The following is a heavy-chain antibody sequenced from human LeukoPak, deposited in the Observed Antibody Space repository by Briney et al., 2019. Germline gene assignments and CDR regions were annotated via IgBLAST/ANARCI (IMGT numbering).Heavy chain of an antibody. Sequence: SETLSLTCSVSGGSISSTGYYWGWVRQPPGKGLEWIGSMYYRGTTYHNAFLKSRVTISVDTSKNQFSLNLTSVIAADTAVYYCARLAWGRLDYWGQGTLVTVSS. CDR3: ARLAWGRLDY. CDR2: MYYRGTT. J-gene: IGHJ4*02. V-gene: IGHV4-39*01. D-gene: IGHD7-27*01. CDR1: GGSISSTGYY.